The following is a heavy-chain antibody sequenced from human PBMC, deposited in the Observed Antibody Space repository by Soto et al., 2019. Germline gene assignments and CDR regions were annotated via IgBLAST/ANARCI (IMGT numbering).Heavy chain of an antibody. Sequence: PSETLSLTCAVFGGPFSGYYWSWIRQPPGKGLEWIGEINHSGVTNYNPSLKSRVTISVDTSKNQFSLRLSSVTAADTAVYYCAREPTECRSTSCYGVYFDYWGQGTMVTVYS. D-gene: IGHD2-2*01. CDR1: GGPFSGYY. V-gene: IGHV4-34*01. CDR2: INHSGVT. CDR3: AREPTECRSTSCYGVYFDY. J-gene: IGHJ4*02.